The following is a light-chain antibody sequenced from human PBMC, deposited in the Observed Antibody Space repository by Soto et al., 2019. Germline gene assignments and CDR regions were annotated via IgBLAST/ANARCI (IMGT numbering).Light chain of an antibody. V-gene: IGLV1-40*01. CDR1: SSNIGAGYD. CDR3: QSYDSNLGASYV. J-gene: IGLJ1*01. Sequence: QSVLTQPPSVSGAPGQRVTISCSGSSSNIGAGYDVHWYQQLPGTPPRLLIYGNSNRPSGVPDRFSGSKSGASASLAITGLQAVDEADYSCQSYDSNLGASYVFGSGTKLTVL. CDR2: GNS.